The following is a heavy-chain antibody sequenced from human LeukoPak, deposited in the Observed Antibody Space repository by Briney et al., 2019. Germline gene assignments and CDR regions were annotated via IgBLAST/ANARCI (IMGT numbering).Heavy chain of an antibody. V-gene: IGHV3-21*01. CDR3: ARVGGNDFWSGYPEY. J-gene: IGHJ4*02. CDR2: ISSSSSYI. CDR1: GFTFSSYS. D-gene: IGHD3-3*01. Sequence: KPGGSLSLSCAASGFTFSSYSMTWVRRAPGKGLEWVSSISSSSSYIYYADSVKGRFTISRDNAKNSLYLQMNSLRAEDTAVYYCARVGGNDFWSGYPEYWGQGTLVTVSS.